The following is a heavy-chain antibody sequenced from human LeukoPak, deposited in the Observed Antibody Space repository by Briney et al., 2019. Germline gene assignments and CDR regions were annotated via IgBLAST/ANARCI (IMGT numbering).Heavy chain of an antibody. D-gene: IGHD2-15*01. CDR2: INPSGGST. Sequence: ASVKVSCKASGYTFNRYGISWVRQAPGQGLEWMGIINPSGGSTSYAQKFQGRVTMTRDTSTSTVYMELSSLRSEDTAVYYCARDQADCSGGSCQPFDYWGQGTLVTVSS. CDR1: GYTFNRYG. CDR3: ARDQADCSGGSCQPFDY. J-gene: IGHJ4*02. V-gene: IGHV1-46*02.